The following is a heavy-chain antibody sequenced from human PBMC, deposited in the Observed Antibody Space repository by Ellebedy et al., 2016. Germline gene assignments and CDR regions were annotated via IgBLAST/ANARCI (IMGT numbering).Heavy chain of an antibody. J-gene: IGHJ3*02. D-gene: IGHD6-19*01. CDR1: GFTLSGSA. CDR2: IRSKTNSYAT. CDR3: TRHSRSFVADDAFDI. V-gene: IGHV3-73*01. Sequence: GESLKISCAASGFTLSGSAVHWVRQASGKGLEWVGRIRSKTNSYATAYAASVKGRFTISRDDSRNTAYLQMNSLKTEDTAVYYCTRHSRSFVADDAFDIWGQGTLVTVSS.